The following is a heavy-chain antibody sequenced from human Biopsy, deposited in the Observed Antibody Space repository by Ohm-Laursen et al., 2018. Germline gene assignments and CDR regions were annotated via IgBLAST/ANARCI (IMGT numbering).Heavy chain of an antibody. J-gene: IGHJ5*02. CDR3: TRGGYYYDSLAYYYWFDP. D-gene: IGHD3-22*01. Sequence: GSSVKVSCKASGYTFTGYHVHWVRQAPGQGLEWMGWINAKTGDTNYAQKFQGRVTMTRDTSISTAYVDLSSLRSDDTAVYYCTRGGYYYDSLAYYYWFDPWGQGTSVTVSS. V-gene: IGHV1-2*02. CDR2: INAKTGDT. CDR1: GYTFTGYH.